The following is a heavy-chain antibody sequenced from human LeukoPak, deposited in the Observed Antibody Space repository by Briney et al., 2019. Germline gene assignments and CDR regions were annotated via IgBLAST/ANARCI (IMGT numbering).Heavy chain of an antibody. V-gene: IGHV1-18*01. CDR2: ISPYNGNT. CDR1: GYTYTNYG. D-gene: IGHD4-23*01. CDR3: AGLGYGANFIHY. Sequence: ASAKVSCKASGYTYTNYGISWVRQAPGQGLEWMGWISPYNGNTHYAQKFQGRVTMTTNTSTSTVYMELRSLRSDDTAVHYCAGLGYGANFIHYWGQGTLVTVSS. J-gene: IGHJ4*02.